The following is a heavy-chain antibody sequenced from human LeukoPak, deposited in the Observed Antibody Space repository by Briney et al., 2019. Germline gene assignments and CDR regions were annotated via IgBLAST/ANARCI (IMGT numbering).Heavy chain of an antibody. J-gene: IGHJ5*02. D-gene: IGHD6-19*01. CDR2: IYYSGST. V-gene: IGHV4-59*01. CDR1: GGSIGSNY. CDR3: ARAHSSGWPHMFDP. Sequence: SETLSLTCSVSGGSIGSNYWSWIRQPPGKGLEWIGNIYYSGSTNYNPSLKSRVTISIDTSKNQFSLKVSSVTAADTAVYYCARAHSSGWPHMFDPWGQGTLVTVPS.